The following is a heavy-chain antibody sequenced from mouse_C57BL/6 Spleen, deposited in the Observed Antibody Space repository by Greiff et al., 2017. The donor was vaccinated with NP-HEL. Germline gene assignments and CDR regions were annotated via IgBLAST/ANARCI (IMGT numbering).Heavy chain of an antibody. J-gene: IGHJ2*01. CDR3: ARGVSTMVTGTYFDY. V-gene: IGHV1-80*01. CDR1: GYAFSSYW. D-gene: IGHD2-2*01. CDR2: IYPGDGDT. Sequence: VQLQQSGAELVKPGASVKISCKASGYAFSSYWMNWVKQRPGKGLEWIGQIYPGDGDTNYNGKFKGKATLTAAKSSSTAYMQLSSLTSEDSAVYFCARGVSTMVTGTYFDYWGQGTTLTVSS.